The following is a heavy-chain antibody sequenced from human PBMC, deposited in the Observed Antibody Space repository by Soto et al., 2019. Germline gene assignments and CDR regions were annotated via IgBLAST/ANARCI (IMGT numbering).Heavy chain of an antibody. CDR3: ARGGNSGFRYFDL. CDR2: ISSSSSII. CDR1: GFTFSTYG. J-gene: IGHJ2*01. D-gene: IGHD2-21*02. V-gene: IGHV3-48*02. Sequence: ESGGGLVQPGGSLRLSCTASGFTFSTYGMNWVRQAPGKGLEWISFISSSSSIIYYADSVKGRFTISRDNAQNSLYLQMNSLSDDDTAVYYCARGGNSGFRYFDLWGRGTLVTVSS.